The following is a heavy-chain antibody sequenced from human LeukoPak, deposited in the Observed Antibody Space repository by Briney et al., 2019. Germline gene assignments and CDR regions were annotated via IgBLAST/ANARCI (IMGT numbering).Heavy chain of an antibody. V-gene: IGHV3-21*01. D-gene: IGHD1-26*01. CDR1: GFTFSRYS. Sequence: TGGSLRLYCAASGFTFSRYSMNWGGQASGNGLPSVSSISSSSSYIYYADSVKGRFTISRDNAKNSLYLQMNSLRAEDTAVYYCARSPGEWEPMYYFDYWGQGTLVTVSS. CDR3: ARSPGEWEPMYYFDY. J-gene: IGHJ4*02. CDR2: ISSSSSYI.